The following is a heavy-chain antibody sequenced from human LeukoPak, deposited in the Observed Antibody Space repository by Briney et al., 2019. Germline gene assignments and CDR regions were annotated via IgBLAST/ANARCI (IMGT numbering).Heavy chain of an antibody. J-gene: IGHJ3*02. CDR1: GFTFSTSA. CDR3: VADAYYHDTSDYYSYGFDI. CDR2: IVVASGKT. Sequence: SVKVSFKASGFTFSTSAVQWVRQARGQGLEWIGWIVVASGKTNYAQKFQERVTITRDMSRGTAYMELSSLGSEDTAVYYCVADAYYHDTSDYYSYGFDIWGQGTMVTVSS. V-gene: IGHV1-58*01. D-gene: IGHD3-22*01.